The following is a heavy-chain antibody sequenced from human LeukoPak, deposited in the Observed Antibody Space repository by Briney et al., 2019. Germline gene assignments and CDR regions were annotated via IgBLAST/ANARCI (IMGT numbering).Heavy chain of an antibody. CDR3: ARDYAYCGGDCYSFWFDP. Sequence: GGSLRLSCAASGFPFSSYAMHWVRQAPGKGLEWVAVISYDGSNKYYADSVKGRFTVSRDNSKNTLYLQMNSLRAEDTAVYYCARDYAYCGGDCYSFWFDPWGQGTLVTVSS. D-gene: IGHD2-21*01. CDR2: ISYDGSNK. J-gene: IGHJ5*02. V-gene: IGHV3-30-3*01. CDR1: GFPFSSYA.